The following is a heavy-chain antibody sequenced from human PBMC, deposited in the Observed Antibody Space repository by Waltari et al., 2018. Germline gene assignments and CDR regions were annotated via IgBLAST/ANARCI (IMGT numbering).Heavy chain of an antibody. J-gene: IGHJ4*02. Sequence: QLHLQLSGPGLVKHSETLSLTCAVSGTSVTTTNYFWGWIRQPPGKGLEWIGRIYFTGSTDYDPSLKSRVTISIDTSTNQFSLNLRSVTAADTAVYYCARGIWQQLAHFDSWGQGTLVTVSS. CDR2: IYFTGST. CDR1: GTSVTTTNYF. V-gene: IGHV4-39*01. D-gene: IGHD6-13*01. CDR3: ARGIWQQLAHFDS.